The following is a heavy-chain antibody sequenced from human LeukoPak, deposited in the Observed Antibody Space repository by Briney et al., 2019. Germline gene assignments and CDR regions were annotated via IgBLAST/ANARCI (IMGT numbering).Heavy chain of an antibody. CDR2: IKAQYDGGTA. D-gene: IGHD2-8*01. V-gene: IGHV3-15*01. J-gene: IGHJ3*02. Sequence: GGSLRLSCTASGLVFRDAWMTWVRQGPGKGLDWVGRIKAQYDGGTAHYAASVKGRFTISSDDSTNTLFLEMNSLRVEDTAVYYCTTGYCTSVKCFADAFETWGQGTRVTVS. CDR1: GLVFRDAW. CDR3: TTGYCTSVKCFADAFET.